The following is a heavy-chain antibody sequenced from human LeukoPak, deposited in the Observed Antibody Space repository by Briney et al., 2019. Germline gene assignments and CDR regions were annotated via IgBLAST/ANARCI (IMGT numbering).Heavy chain of an antibody. V-gene: IGHV4-34*01. CDR2: INHSGST. CDR1: GGSFSGYY. J-gene: IGHJ6*03. CDR3: ARGLVLLWFGEPRTDMDV. D-gene: IGHD3-10*01. Sequence: KPSETLSLTCAVYGGSFSGYYWSWIRQPPGKGLVWIGEINHSGSTNYNPSLKSRVTISVDTSKNQFSLKLSSVTAADTAVYYCARGLVLLWFGEPRTDMDVWGKGTTVTVSS.